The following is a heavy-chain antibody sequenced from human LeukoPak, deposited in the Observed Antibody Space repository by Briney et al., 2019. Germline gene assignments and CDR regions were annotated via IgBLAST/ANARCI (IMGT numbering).Heavy chain of an antibody. CDR3: ARYIVVVPAARPYYYYYGMDV. J-gene: IGHJ6*04. CDR1: GFTFSSYE. Sequence: QPGGSLRLSCAASGFTFSSYEMNWVRQAPGKGLEWVSYISSSGSTIYYADSVKGRFTISRDNAKNSLYLQMNSLRAEDTAVYYCARYIVVVPAARPYYYYYGMDVWGKGTTVTVSS. V-gene: IGHV3-48*03. D-gene: IGHD2-2*01. CDR2: ISSSGSTI.